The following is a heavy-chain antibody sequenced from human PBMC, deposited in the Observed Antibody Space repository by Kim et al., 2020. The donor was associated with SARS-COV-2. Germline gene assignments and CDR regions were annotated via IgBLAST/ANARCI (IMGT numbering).Heavy chain of an antibody. J-gene: IGHJ4*02. Sequence: SETLSLTCTVSGGYISSSSYYWGWIRQPPGKGLEWIGSIYYSGSTYYNPSLKSRVTISVDTSKNQFSLKLSSVTAADTAVYYCARQTIAVAETDYWGQGTLVTVSS. D-gene: IGHD6-19*01. V-gene: IGHV4-39*01. CDR3: ARQTIAVAETDY. CDR2: IYYSGST. CDR1: GGYISSSSYY.